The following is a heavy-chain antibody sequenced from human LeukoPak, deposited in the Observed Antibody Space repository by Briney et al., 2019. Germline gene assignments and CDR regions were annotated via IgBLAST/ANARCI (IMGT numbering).Heavy chain of an antibody. Sequence: ASVKVSCKASGYTFTSYAISWVRQAPGQGLEWMGWINPNSGGTNYAQKFRGRVTMTRDTSISTAYMELSRLRSDDTAVYYCARASITIFGVVIMHDYWGQGTLVTVSS. CDR1: GYTFTSYA. V-gene: IGHV1-2*02. CDR2: INPNSGGT. J-gene: IGHJ4*02. D-gene: IGHD3-3*01. CDR3: ARASITIFGVVIMHDY.